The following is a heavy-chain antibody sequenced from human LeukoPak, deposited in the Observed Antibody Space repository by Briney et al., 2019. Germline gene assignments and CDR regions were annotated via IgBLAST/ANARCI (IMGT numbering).Heavy chain of an antibody. CDR1: GYTFTGYY. J-gene: IGHJ4*02. V-gene: IGHV1-2*02. CDR3: ARDVEADYDFWGGPGSY. D-gene: IGHD3-3*01. Sequence: ASVKVSCKASGYTFTGYYMHWVRQAPGQGLEWMGWINPNSGGTNYAQKFQGRVTMTRDTSISTAYMELSRLRSNDTAVYYCARDVEADYDFWGGPGSYWGQGTLVTVSS. CDR2: INPNSGGT.